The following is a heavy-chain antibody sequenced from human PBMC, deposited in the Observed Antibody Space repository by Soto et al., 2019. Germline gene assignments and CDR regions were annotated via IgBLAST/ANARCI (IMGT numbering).Heavy chain of an antibody. Sequence: QVQLVQSGAEVKKPGSSVKVSCKASGGPFSSYAISWVRQAPGQGLEWMGGIIPIFGTANYAQKFQGRVTITADESTSTAYMELSSLRSEDTAVYYCTQGGELPQYNLFDPWGQGTLVTVS. CDR1: GGPFSSYA. D-gene: IGHD1-26*01. V-gene: IGHV1-69*01. J-gene: IGHJ5*02. CDR3: TQGGELPQYNLFDP. CDR2: IIPIFGTA.